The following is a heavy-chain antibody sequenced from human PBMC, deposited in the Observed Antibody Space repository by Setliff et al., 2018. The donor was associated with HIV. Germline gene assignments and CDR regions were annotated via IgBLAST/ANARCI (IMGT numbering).Heavy chain of an antibody. V-gene: IGHV3-33*01. CDR3: ARGQFRLRPDSLDL. Sequence: GGSLRLSCAASGFTFNSYGMHWVRQAPGKGLEWVALIWYDASKKEYADSVKGRFNILRDDSKKTVDLQMNSLRAEDTALYYCARGQFRLRPDSLDLWGQGTLVTVSS. CDR1: GFTFNSYG. J-gene: IGHJ3*01. D-gene: IGHD2-21*01. CDR2: IWYDASKK.